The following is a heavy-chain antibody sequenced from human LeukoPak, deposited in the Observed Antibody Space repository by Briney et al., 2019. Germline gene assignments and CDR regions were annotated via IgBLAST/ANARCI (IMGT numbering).Heavy chain of an antibody. CDR3: ARAFRAVIPYYFDY. CDR2: ITYDGSNK. Sequence: GGSLRLSCAASGFTFNDYGIHWVRQAPGKGLEWVTFITYDGSNKYYADSVKGRFTISRDNSKNTLYLHMNSLRTEDTAVYYCARAFRAVIPYYFDYWGQGTLVTVSS. CDR1: GFTFNDYG. J-gene: IGHJ4*02. V-gene: IGHV3-30*02. D-gene: IGHD3-3*01.